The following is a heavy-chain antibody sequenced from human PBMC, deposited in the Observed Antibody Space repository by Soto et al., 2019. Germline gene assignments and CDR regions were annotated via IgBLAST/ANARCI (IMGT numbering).Heavy chain of an antibody. Sequence: QVQLQESGPGLVKPSETLSLTCTVSGGPISSYYWSWIRQPAGQGLEWIGRIYTSGSTNYNPSLKGRVTMSVDTSKNQFSLKLSSVTAADTAVYYCAREVWNYVTPRFDPWGQGTLVTVSS. D-gene: IGHD1-7*01. CDR1: GGPISSYY. V-gene: IGHV4-4*07. J-gene: IGHJ5*02. CDR2: IYTSGST. CDR3: AREVWNYVTPRFDP.